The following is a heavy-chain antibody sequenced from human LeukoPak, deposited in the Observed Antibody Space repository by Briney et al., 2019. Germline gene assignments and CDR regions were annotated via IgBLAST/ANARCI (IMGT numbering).Heavy chain of an antibody. CDR1: GGSFSNYY. CDR3: ARGGRIQLWFLSY. V-gene: IGHV4-34*01. D-gene: IGHD5-18*01. CDR2: INHSGST. Sequence: SETLSLTCAVYGGSFSNYYWSWIRQPPGKGLEWIGEINHSGSTNYNPSLKSRVTISVDTSKNQFSLKLSSVTAADTAVYYCARGGRIQLWFLSYWGQGTLVTVSS. J-gene: IGHJ4*02.